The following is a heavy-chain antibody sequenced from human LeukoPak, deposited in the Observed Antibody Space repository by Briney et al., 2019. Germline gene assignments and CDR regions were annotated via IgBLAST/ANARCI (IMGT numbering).Heavy chain of an antibody. CDR3: AKWRLYSDSSGGDYFDS. D-gene: IGHD1-26*01. V-gene: IGHV3-23*01. J-gene: IGHJ4*02. CDR1: GFTFSSYA. CDR2: ISGSGGIT. Sequence: PGGSLRLSCAASGFTFSSYAMTWVRQAPGKGLEWVSDISGSGGITKYADSVQGRFTISRDNSKNTLYLQMNSLRADDTAVYYCAKWRLYSDSSGGDYFDSWGQGTLVTVSS.